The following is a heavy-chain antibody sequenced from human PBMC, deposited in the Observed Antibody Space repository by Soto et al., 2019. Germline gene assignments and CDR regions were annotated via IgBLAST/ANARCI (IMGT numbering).Heavy chain of an antibody. V-gene: IGHV3-23*01. D-gene: IGHD3-3*01. CDR1: GFTFSSYA. Sequence: EVQLLESGGDLVQPGGSLRLSCAASGFTFSSYAMSWVRQAPGKGLEWVSSITGSGFTTYYADSVRGRFTISRDNSKNTLYLQMSSLRAEDTAVYYCAKVPSRLWSGKDLDYWGQGTLVTVSS. J-gene: IGHJ4*02. CDR3: AKVPSRLWSGKDLDY. CDR2: ITGSGFTT.